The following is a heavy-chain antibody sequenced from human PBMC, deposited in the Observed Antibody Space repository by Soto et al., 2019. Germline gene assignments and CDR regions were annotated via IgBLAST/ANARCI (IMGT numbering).Heavy chain of an antibody. CDR1: GFTFSSYA. J-gene: IGHJ4*02. CDR2: ISYDGSNK. Sequence: GGSLRLSCAASGFTFSSYAMHWVRQAPGKGLEWVAVISYDGSNKYYADSVKGRFTISRDNSKNTLYLQMNSLRAEDTAVYYRARDPLYYYDSSGYFDYWGQGTLVTVSS. CDR3: ARDPLYYYDSSGYFDY. V-gene: IGHV3-30-3*01. D-gene: IGHD3-22*01.